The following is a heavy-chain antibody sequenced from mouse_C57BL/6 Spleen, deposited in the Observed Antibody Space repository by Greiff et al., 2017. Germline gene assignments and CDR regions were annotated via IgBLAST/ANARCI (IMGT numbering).Heavy chain of an antibody. CDR3: TRRAYSSNLFYTMDY. J-gene: IGHJ4*01. D-gene: IGHD2-5*01. V-gene: IGHV1-55*01. CDR1: GYTFTSYW. Sequence: VKLQQPGAELVKPGASVKMSCKASGYTFTSYWITWVKQRPGQGLEWIGEIYPGSGSTNYNEKFKSKATLTVDTSSSTAYMQLSSLTSVDSAVYYWTRRAYSSNLFYTMDYKGQGTSVTVSS. CDR2: IYPGSGST.